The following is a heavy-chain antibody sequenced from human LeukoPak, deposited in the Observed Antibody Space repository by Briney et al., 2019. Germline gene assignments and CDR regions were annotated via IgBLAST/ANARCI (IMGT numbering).Heavy chain of an antibody. V-gene: IGHV4-30-4*08. CDR3: ARNTGYPPYWYFDL. Sequence: SETLSLTCTVSGGSISSGDYYWSWIRQPPGKGLEWIGYIYYSGSTNYNPPLKSRVTISVDTSKNQFSLKLSSVTAADTAVYYCARNTGYPPYWYFDLWGRGTLVTVSS. CDR1: GGSISSGDYY. D-gene: IGHD5-18*01. J-gene: IGHJ2*01. CDR2: IYYSGST.